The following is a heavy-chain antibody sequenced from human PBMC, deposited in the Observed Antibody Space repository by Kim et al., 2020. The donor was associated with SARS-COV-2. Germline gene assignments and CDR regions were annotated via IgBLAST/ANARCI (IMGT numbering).Heavy chain of an antibody. V-gene: IGHV3-48*02. CDR2: ISSSSSTI. CDR1: GFTFSSYS. J-gene: IGHJ4*02. D-gene: IGHD2-15*01. CDR3: ARGQGYCSGGRCATG. Sequence: GGSLRLSCAASGFTFSSYSMNWVRQAPGKGLEWVSYISSSSSTIYYADSVKGRFTISRDNAKNSLYLQMNSLRDEDTAVYYCARGQGYCSGGRCATGGGQGTLVTVSS.